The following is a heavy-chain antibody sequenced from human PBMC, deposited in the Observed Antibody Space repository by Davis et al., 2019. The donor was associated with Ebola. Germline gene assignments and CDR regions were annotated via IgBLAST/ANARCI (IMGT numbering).Heavy chain of an antibody. CDR3: ARVEGLYSSGWTGVDY. Sequence: GGSLRLSCAASGFTFSSYGMHWVRQAPGKGLEWVAVIWYDGSNKYYADSVKGRFTISRDNSKNTLYLQMNSLRAEDTAVYYCARVEGLYSSGWTGVDYWGQGTLVTVSS. D-gene: IGHD6-19*01. CDR2: IWYDGSNK. V-gene: IGHV3-33*01. J-gene: IGHJ4*02. CDR1: GFTFSSYG.